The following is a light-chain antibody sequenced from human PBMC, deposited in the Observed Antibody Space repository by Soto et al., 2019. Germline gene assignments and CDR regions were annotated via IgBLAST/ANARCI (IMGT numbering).Light chain of an antibody. CDR3: QQYGKLPRT. V-gene: IGKV3-20*01. CDR1: QSVGSTY. CDR2: GVF. Sequence: EVVLPQSPGTLSLSPGASATLSCRASQSVGSTYLAWYQRKPGQAPRLLIYGVFSRATGIPDRFSGSVSGTNFTLTISRLEPEEWAVYYCQQYGKLPRTFGQGTKVDIK. J-gene: IGKJ1*01.